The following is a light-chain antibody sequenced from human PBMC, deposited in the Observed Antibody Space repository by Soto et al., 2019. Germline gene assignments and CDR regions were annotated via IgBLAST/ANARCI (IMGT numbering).Light chain of an antibody. CDR3: SSYTRSSTLEV. Sequence: QSALTQPASVSGSPGQSITSSCTGTSSDVGGYNYVSWYQQHPGKAPKLMIYDVSNRPSGVSNRFSGSKSGNTASLTISGLQAEDEADYYCSSYTRSSTLEVFGTATKVTVL. J-gene: IGLJ1*01. CDR1: SSDVGGYNY. CDR2: DVS. V-gene: IGLV2-14*01.